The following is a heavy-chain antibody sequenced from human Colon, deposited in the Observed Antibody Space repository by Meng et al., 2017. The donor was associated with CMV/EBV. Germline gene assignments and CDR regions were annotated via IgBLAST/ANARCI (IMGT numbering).Heavy chain of an antibody. J-gene: IGHJ3*02. CDR1: AFSFSNYA. CDR2: ISFDGTNE. Sequence: GESLKISCAASAFSFSNYAVHWGRQAPGKGLEWVAVISFDGTNEYYADSVKGRFTISRDNSKSTIYLQMNSLRAEDTAVYYCARDPFIKAFDIWGQGTMVTVSS. CDR3: ARDPFIKAFDI. V-gene: IGHV3-30-3*01.